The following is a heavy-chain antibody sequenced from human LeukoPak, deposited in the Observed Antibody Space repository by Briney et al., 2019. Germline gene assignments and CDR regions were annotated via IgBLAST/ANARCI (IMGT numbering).Heavy chain of an antibody. CDR1: GFTFSSYS. CDR3: ARGARDGYPSTHY. J-gene: IGHJ4*02. Sequence: RSGGSLRLSCAASGFTFSSYSMNWVRQAPGKGREGVSYISSSSSTIYYADSVKGRFTISRDNAKNSLYLQMNSLRAEDTAVYYCARGARDGYPSTHYWGQGTLVTVSS. D-gene: IGHD5-24*01. CDR2: ISSSSSTI. V-gene: IGHV3-48*04.